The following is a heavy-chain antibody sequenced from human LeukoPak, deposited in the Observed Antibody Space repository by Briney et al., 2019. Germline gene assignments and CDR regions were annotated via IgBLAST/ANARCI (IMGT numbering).Heavy chain of an antibody. V-gene: IGHV1-18*01. CDR2: ISAYNGNT. J-gene: IGHJ4*02. Sequence: ASVKVSCKASGYTFTSYGISWVRQAPGQGLEWMGWISAYNGNTNYAQKLQGRVTMTTDTSTSTAYMELRSLRSDDTAVYYCAVSYYDYVWGSYRPHSFDYWGQGTLVTVSS. CDR3: AVSYYDYVWGSYRPHSFDY. D-gene: IGHD3-16*02. CDR1: GYTFTSYG.